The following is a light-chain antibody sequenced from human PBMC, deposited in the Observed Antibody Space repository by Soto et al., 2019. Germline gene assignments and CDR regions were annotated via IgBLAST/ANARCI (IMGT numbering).Light chain of an antibody. J-gene: IGLJ3*02. CDR1: NSNIGAGSG. CDR3: QSFDSNHVSLV. Sequence: QSVLTQPPSVTGAPGQWVTLSCTGNNSNIGAGSGVTWDQQLTDKAPKLLIYANTHRPSGAPDRFSGSTSATSTSRAITGVQNDDAAEYCCQSFDSNHVSLVFGGGTKVTVL. CDR2: ANT. V-gene: IGLV1-40*01.